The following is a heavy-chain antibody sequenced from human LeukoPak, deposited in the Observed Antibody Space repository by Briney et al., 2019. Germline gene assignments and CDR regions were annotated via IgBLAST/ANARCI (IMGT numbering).Heavy chain of an antibody. D-gene: IGHD2-15*01. CDR1: GFTFSSYE. V-gene: IGHV3-48*03. Sequence: GGSLRLSCAASGFTFSSYEMNWVRQAPGKGLEWVSYISSSGSTIYYADSVKGRFTISRDNAKNTLYLQMNSLRAEDTAVYYCVNGCSGGSCYSELYDYWGQGTLVTVSS. CDR2: ISSSGSTI. CDR3: VNGCSGGSCYSELYDY. J-gene: IGHJ4*02.